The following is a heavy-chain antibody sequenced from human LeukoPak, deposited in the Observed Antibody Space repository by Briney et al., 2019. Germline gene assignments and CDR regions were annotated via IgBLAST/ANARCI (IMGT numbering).Heavy chain of an antibody. D-gene: IGHD3-10*01. CDR2: INPNSGGT. Sequence: GAPVKVSCKASGYTFTGYYMHWVRQAPGQGLEWMGWINPNSGGTNYAQKFQGRVTMTRDTSISTAYMELSRLRSDDTAVYYCARALYYYGSGSTRTFDYWGQGTLVTVSS. V-gene: IGHV1-2*02. CDR3: ARALYYYGSGSTRTFDY. J-gene: IGHJ4*02. CDR1: GYTFTGYY.